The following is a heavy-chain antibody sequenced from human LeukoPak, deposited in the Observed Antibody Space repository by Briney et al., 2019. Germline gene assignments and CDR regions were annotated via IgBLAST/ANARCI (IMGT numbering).Heavy chain of an antibody. CDR2: IYPGDSDT. CDR3: ARRGSGQTPDYYYYMDV. CDR1: GYSFTSYW. Sequence: GEYLKISCKGSGYSFTSYWIGWVRQMPGKGLKWMGIIYPGDSDTRYSPSLQGQVTISADKSISTAYLQWSSLKASDTAMYYCARRGSGQTPDYYYYMDVWGKGTTVTVSS. V-gene: IGHV5-51*01. J-gene: IGHJ6*03. D-gene: IGHD3-3*01.